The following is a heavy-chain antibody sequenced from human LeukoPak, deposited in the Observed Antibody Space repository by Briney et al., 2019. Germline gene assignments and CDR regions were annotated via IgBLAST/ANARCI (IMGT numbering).Heavy chain of an antibody. CDR1: GGSITNTNY. CDR3: AREGGPYRPLDY. CDR2: VNLQGST. J-gene: IGHJ4*02. Sequence: SETLSLTCGVSGGSITNTNYWTWVRQPPGKGLEWIGEVNLQGSTNYNPSLMGRVAISVDTSENHISLQLTSVTAADTPVYYCAREGGPYRPLDYSGQGTLVTVSS. V-gene: IGHV4-4*02.